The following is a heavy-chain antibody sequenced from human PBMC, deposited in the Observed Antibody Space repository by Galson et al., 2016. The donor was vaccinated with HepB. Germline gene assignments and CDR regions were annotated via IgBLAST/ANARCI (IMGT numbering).Heavy chain of an antibody. J-gene: IGHJ4*02. CDR3: ARHLSTPRTRGFDC. CDR2: VYIGGSN. CDR1: GGSITSSNW. Sequence: SETLSLTCVVSGGSITSSNWWSWVRQRPGKGLEWIGEVYIGGSNNYDPSLETRVTLSIDKSKNEFSLNLHSVTAADPAISYCARHLSTPRTRGFDCWGQGILVTVSS. D-gene: IGHD3-16*02. V-gene: IGHV4-4*02.